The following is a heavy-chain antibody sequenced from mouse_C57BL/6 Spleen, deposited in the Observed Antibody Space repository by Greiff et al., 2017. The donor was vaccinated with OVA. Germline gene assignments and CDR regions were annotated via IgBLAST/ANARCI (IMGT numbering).Heavy chain of an antibody. Sequence: QVQLQQPGAELVKPGASVKLSCKASGYTFTSYWMQWVKQRPGQGLEWIGEIDPSDSYTNYNQKVKGKATLTVDTSSSTAYMQLSSLTSEDSAVYYCTRDRVLDYWGQGTTLTVSS. CDR2: IDPSDSYT. V-gene: IGHV1-50*01. D-gene: IGHD2-14*01. CDR1: GYTFTSYW. J-gene: IGHJ2*01. CDR3: TRDRVLDY.